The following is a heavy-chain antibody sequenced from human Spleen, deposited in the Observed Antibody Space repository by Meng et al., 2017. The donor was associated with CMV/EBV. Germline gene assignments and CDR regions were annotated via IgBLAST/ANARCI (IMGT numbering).Heavy chain of an antibody. V-gene: IGHV4-39*01. Sequence: CSVSGGSISSPRYYWGWIRQPPGKGLEWIGSIYYSGGTYYNPSFKSRVTISKDTSRNQFSLKLTSVTAADTAVYYCASITTRAGFDYWGQGTLVTVSS. CDR3: ASITTRAGFDY. D-gene: IGHD1-1*01. CDR2: IYYSGGT. CDR1: GGSISSPRYY. J-gene: IGHJ4*02.